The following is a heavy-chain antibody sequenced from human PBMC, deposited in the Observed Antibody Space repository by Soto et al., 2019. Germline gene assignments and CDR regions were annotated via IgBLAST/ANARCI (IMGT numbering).Heavy chain of an antibody. CDR1: GGSISSGGYY. CDR3: ARGFVRTRGYSYGNIDY. J-gene: IGHJ4*02. CDR2: IYYSGST. V-gene: IGHV4-31*03. D-gene: IGHD5-18*01. Sequence: TLSLTCTVSGGSISSGGYYWSWIRQHPGKGLEWIGYIYYSGSTYYNPSLKSRVTISVDTSKNQFSLKLSSVTAADTAVYYCARGFVRTRGYSYGNIDYWGQGTLVTVSS.